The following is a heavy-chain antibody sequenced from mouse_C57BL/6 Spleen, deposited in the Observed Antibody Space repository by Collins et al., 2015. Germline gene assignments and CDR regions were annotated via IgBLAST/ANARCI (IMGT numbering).Heavy chain of an antibody. J-gene: IGHJ4*01. D-gene: IGHD1-1*01. Sequence: QVQLQQPGAELVKPGASVKLSCKASGYTFTCYWMHWVKQRPGRGLEWIGRIDPNSGGTKYNEKFKSKATLTVDKPFSTAYMQLSSLTSEDSAVYYCARDYGSRYYYAMDYWGQGTSVTVSS. CDR3: ARDYGSRYYYAMDY. CDR2: IDPNSGGT. V-gene: IGHV1-72*01. CDR1: GYTFTCYW.